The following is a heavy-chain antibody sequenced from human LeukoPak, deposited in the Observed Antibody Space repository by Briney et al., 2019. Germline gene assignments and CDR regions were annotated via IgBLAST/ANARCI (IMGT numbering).Heavy chain of an antibody. CDR3: ARDRGYSGYDGLDY. D-gene: IGHD5-12*01. V-gene: IGHV3-30-3*01. Sequence: GGSLRLSCAASGFTFSNYAMHGVRQAPGKGLGWVAVISYDGSNKYDADSEKGRFTISRDNSKNTLYLQMNSLRAEDTAVYYCARDRGYSGYDGLDYWGQGTLVTVSS. J-gene: IGHJ4*02. CDR2: ISYDGSNK. CDR1: GFTFSNYA.